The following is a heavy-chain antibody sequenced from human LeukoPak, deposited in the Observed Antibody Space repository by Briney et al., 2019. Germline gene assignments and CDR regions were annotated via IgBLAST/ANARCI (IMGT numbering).Heavy chain of an antibody. CDR3: ASFRTGYSYYFDY. D-gene: IGHD3/OR15-3a*01. CDR2: ISPSGRSI. J-gene: IGHJ4*02. Sequence: GGSLRLSCAASGFTFSDYSMNWVRQTPGKGLEWVSSISPSGRSISYADSVKGRFTISRDNAKNSLYLQMSSLRAEDTAVYYCASFRTGYSYYFDYWGQGILVTVSS. CDR1: GFTFSDYS. V-gene: IGHV3-21*01.